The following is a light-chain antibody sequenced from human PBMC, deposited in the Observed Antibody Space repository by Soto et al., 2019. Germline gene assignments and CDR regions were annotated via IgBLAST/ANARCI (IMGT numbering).Light chain of an antibody. Sequence: QSVLAQPPSASGTPGQRVTISCSGSNSNIGRNDVTWYQQVPGTAPQCLIYSNDQRPSGVPDRISGSRSGTSASLAISGLQSGDEAEYYRAAWDDTLRARVFVGGTKVTVL. J-gene: IGLJ2*01. CDR1: NSNIGRND. CDR2: SND. V-gene: IGLV1-44*01. CDR3: AAWDDTLRARV.